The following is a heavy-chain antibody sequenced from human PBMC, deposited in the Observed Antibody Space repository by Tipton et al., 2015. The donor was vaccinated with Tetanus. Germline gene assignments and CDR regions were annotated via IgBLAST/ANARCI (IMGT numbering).Heavy chain of an antibody. D-gene: IGHD3-3*01. CDR3: ARANFDSSKKGPFDS. CDR1: GGSFRSGDHY. J-gene: IGHJ4*02. Sequence: TLSLTCTVSGGSFRSGDHYWSWIRQPPGKGLEWIGYIYYSGNSDYNPSLKSRVTLSVDTSNNQFSLNLASVTAADTAVYFCARANFDSSKKGPFDSWGQGIPVIVSA. V-gene: IGHV4-30-4*01. CDR2: IYYSGNS.